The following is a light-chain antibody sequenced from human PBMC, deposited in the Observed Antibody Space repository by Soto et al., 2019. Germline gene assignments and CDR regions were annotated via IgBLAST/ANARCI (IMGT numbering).Light chain of an antibody. V-gene: IGLV3-25*03. Sequence: SSELTQPPSLSVSPGQTAKITCSGDTLAKQYVYWYQQKSGQAPVLVIYKDRERPSGIAERLSGSSLGTTATLTISGVQAEDEADYHCQSADNSGTRVIFGGGTKLTVL. J-gene: IGLJ2*01. CDR3: QSADNSGTRVI. CDR1: TLAKQY. CDR2: KDR.